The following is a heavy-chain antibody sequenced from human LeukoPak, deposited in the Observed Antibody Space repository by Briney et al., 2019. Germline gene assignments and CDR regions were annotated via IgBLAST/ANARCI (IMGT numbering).Heavy chain of an antibody. Sequence: SVKVSCKTSGYTFTAYHMHWVRQAPGQGLEWMGRIIPILGIANYAQKFQGRVTITADKSTSTAYMELSSLRSEDTAVYYCARDGDYGGNTVDYWGQGTLVTVSS. CDR2: IIPILGIA. CDR3: ARDGDYGGNTVDY. J-gene: IGHJ4*02. V-gene: IGHV1-69*04. CDR1: GYTFTAYH. D-gene: IGHD4-23*01.